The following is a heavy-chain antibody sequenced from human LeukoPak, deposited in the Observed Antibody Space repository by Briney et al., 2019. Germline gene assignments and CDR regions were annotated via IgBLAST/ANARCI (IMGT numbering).Heavy chain of an antibody. CDR2: ISSSGSTI. Sequence: GGSLRLSCAASGFTFSSYEMNWGRQAPGKGLEWVSYISSSGSTIYYADSVKGRFTISRDNAKNSLYLQMNSLRAEDTAVYYCAREGDYYYYMDVWGKGTTVTISS. V-gene: IGHV3-48*03. CDR1: GFTFSSYE. CDR3: AREGDYYYYMDV. J-gene: IGHJ6*03.